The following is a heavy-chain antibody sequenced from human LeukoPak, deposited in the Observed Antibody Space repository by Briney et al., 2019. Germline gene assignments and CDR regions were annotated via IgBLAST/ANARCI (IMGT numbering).Heavy chain of an antibody. J-gene: IGHJ4*02. D-gene: IGHD1-26*01. CDR3: ARDSGSGSNDY. CDR1: GYTFTSYA. CDR2: ISAGNGST. V-gene: IGHV1-3*01. Sequence: ASVKVSCKASGYTFTSYAIHWVRQASGQRLEWMGWISAGNGSTKYSQNFQGRVTFISNTSATTAFMELSSLRSEDAAVYYCARDSGSGSNDYWGQGTLVTVSS.